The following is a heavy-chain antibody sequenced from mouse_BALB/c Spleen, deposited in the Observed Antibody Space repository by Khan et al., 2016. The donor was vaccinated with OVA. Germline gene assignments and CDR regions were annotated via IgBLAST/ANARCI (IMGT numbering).Heavy chain of an antibody. J-gene: IGHJ1*01. D-gene: IGHD1-1*02. CDR1: GYSFTNYG. CDR2: INTYTGEP. V-gene: IGHV9-3-1*01. CDR3: ASGGYWYFDV. Sequence: LVKSGPEVKKPGETVKISCKASGYSFTNYGMNWVRQAPGKGLKWMGWINTYTGEPTYADDFKGRFAFSLETSASTAYLQINNLKNEDTATYFCASGGYWYFDVWGAGTTVTVSS.